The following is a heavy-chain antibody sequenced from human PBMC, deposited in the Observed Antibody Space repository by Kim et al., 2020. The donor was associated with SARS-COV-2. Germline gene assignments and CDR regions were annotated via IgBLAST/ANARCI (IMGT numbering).Heavy chain of an antibody. CDR3: ASSLPGYGMDV. D-gene: IGHD2-2*01. J-gene: IGHJ6*02. CDR1: GFTFSSYG. Sequence: GGSLRLSCAASGFTFSSYGMHWVRQAPGKGLEWVAVISYDGSNKYYADSVKGRFTISRDNSKNTLYLQMNSLRAEDTAVYYCASSLPGYGMDVWDQGTTVTVSS. CDR2: ISYDGSNK. V-gene: IGHV3-30*03.